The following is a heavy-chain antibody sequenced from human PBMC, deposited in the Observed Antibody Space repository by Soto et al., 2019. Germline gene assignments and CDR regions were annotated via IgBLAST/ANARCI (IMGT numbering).Heavy chain of an antibody. CDR1: GYNFTSYA. CDR3: ARAWVVVTAPDY. J-gene: IGHJ4*02. CDR2: INAGNGNT. V-gene: IGHV1-3*05. Sequence: QVQLVQSGAEEKKPGASLKDSCKASGYNFTSYAMHWVRQAPGQRLEWMGWINAGNGNTKYSQKFQGRVTITRDASVSTAYMELSSLRSEDTAVYYCARAWVVVTAPDYWGQGTLVTVSS. D-gene: IGHD2-21*02.